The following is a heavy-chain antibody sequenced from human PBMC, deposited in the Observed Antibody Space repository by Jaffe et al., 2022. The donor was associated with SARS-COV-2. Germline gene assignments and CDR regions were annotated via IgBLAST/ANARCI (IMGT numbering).Heavy chain of an antibody. Sequence: QVQLVESGGGVVQPGRSLRLSCAASGFTFSSYGMHWVRQAPGKGLEWVAVISYDGSNKYYADSVKGRFTISRDNSKNTLYLQMNSLRAEDTAVYYCATGSGRCSGGSCYVEDPWGQGTLVTVSS. CDR3: ATGSGRCSGGSCYVEDP. CDR1: GFTFSSYG. V-gene: IGHV3-30*03. CDR2: ISYDGSNK. D-gene: IGHD2-15*01. J-gene: IGHJ5*02.